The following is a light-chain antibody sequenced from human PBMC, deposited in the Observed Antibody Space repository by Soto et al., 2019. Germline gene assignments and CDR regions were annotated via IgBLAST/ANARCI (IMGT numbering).Light chain of an antibody. CDR2: DAY. J-gene: IGKJ5*01. CDR1: QRFRGL. Sequence: EVVSIHSAVTLSISPGERSMLSCRASQRFRGLLAWYQQKPGQAPRLLIYDAYNRATGIPPRFSGSGSGTDFTLTISSLEPEASAVYYCQQRHMWPITFGQGTRPEI. V-gene: IGKV3-11*01. CDR3: QQRHMWPIT.